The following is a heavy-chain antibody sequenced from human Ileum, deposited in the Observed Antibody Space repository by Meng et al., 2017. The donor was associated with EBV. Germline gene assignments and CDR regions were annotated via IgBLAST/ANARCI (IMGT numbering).Heavy chain of an antibody. D-gene: IGHD4-23*01. CDR2: ISHTGTT. CDR3: ARYGTCGANSFYCFDP. J-gene: IGHJ5*02. V-gene: IGHV4-34*01. CDR1: GGSFSNYY. Sequence: QVALQQWGAGLLKPSETLSLTCGVYGGSFSNYYWTWIRQPPGKGLEWIGEISHTGTTKYNPSLKNRVTISLDTSNNQFSLNLNSVTAADTALYYCARYGTCGANSFYCFDPWGQGTLVTVSS.